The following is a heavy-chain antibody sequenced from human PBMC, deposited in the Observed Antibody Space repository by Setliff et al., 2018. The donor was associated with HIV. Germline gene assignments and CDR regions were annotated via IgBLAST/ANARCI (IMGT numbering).Heavy chain of an antibody. CDR1: GGSMSTYY. CDR2: IYTSGST. D-gene: IGHD3-3*01. CDR3: ARGIAYYNFWSGYSQDYYYYMDV. Sequence: TLSLPCPVSGGSMSTYYWSWIRQPPGKGLEWIGYIYTSGSTNYNPSLKSRVTISVDTSKNQFSLKLSSVTASATAVYYCARGIAYYNFWSGYSQDYYYYMDVWGKGTTVTVSS. V-gene: IGHV4-4*08. J-gene: IGHJ6*03.